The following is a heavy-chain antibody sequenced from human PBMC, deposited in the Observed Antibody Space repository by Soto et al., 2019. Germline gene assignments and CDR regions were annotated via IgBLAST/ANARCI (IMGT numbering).Heavy chain of an antibody. D-gene: IGHD6-6*01. CDR1: GFTFSSYS. V-gene: IGHV3-21*01. CDR3: ARVGIAARPTMGYGMYV. J-gene: IGHJ6*02. Sequence: PWGSLLLSCAASGFTFSSYSMNWVRQAPGKGLEWVSSISSSSSYIYYAASVKGRFTISRDNAKNSLYLQMNSLRAEDTAVYYCARVGIAARPTMGYGMYVWGQGTTVTVSS. CDR2: ISSSSSYI.